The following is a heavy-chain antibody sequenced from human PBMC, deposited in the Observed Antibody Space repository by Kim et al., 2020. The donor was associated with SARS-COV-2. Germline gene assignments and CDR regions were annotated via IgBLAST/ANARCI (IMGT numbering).Heavy chain of an antibody. D-gene: IGHD6-13*01. CDR1: GGSFSGYY. V-gene: IGHV4-34*01. Sequence: SETLSLTCAVYGGSFSGYYWGWIRQPPGKGLEWIGEINHSGSTNYSPSLKSRVTISVDTSKNQFSLKLSSVTAADTAVYYCARGILVSGYSNSRGWNYWVQGTLVTVSS. CDR3: ARGILVSGYSNSRGWNY. CDR2: INHSGST. J-gene: IGHJ4*02.